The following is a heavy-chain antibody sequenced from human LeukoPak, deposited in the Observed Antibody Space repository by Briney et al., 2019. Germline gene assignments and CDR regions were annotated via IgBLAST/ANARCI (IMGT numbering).Heavy chain of an antibody. Sequence: SETLSLTCAVYGGSFTGYYWSWIRQPPGKGLEWIGEINHSGSTNYNPSLKSRVTISVDTSKNQFSLKLSSVTAADTAVYYCARDPGYSYGPFDYWGQGTLVTVSS. CDR2: INHSGST. D-gene: IGHD5-18*01. CDR1: GGSFTGYY. CDR3: ARDPGYSYGPFDY. J-gene: IGHJ4*02. V-gene: IGHV4-34*01.